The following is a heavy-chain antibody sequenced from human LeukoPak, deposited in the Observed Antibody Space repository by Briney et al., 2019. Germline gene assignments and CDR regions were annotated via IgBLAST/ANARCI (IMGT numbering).Heavy chain of an antibody. CDR3: ARDWGAGVYDSSGYRAFFDY. Sequence: GGSPRLSCAASGFTFSSYWMSWVRQAPGKGLEWVANIKQDGSEKYYVDSVKGRFTISRDNAKNSLYLQMNSLRAEDTAVYYCARDWGAGVYDSSGYRAFFDYWGQGTLVTVSS. D-gene: IGHD3-22*01. V-gene: IGHV3-7*01. CDR1: GFTFSSYW. CDR2: IKQDGSEK. J-gene: IGHJ4*02.